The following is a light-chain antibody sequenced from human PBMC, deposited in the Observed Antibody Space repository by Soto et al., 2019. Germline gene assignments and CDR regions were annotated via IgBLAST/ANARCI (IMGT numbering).Light chain of an antibody. V-gene: IGKV1-39*01. CDR1: QSINSN. J-gene: IGKJ4*01. Sequence: DIQMTQSPSSLSASVGDRVTITCRASQSINSNLKLYQQKPGKAPKVLIYAASSLQSGGPSRFSGSGAGTDFTITISSLQPEDFATYLYHQSYSSPLTFGGGTKVEIK. CDR2: AAS. CDR3: HQSYSSPLT.